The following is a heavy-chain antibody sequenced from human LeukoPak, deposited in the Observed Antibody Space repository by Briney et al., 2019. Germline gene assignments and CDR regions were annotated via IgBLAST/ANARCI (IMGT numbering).Heavy chain of an antibody. CDR3: ARAHIDYYDSSGYYYGFDH. CDR1: GFTVSSNY. J-gene: IGHJ4*02. D-gene: IGHD3-22*01. CDR2: IYSGGST. Sequence: GGSLSLSCAASGFTVSSNYMSWVRQAPGKGLEWVSVIYSGGSTYYADSVKGRFTISRDNSKNTLYLQMNSLRAEDTAVYYCARAHIDYYDSSGYYYGFDHWGRGTLVTVSS. V-gene: IGHV3-53*01.